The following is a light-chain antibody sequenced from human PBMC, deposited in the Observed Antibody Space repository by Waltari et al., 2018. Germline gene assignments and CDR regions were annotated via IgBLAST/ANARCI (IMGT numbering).Light chain of an antibody. CDR2: GAS. CDR3: QQYNKWPET. CDR1: QSVSNK. Sequence: EIVMTQSPAILSVSPGERATLSYRASQSVSNKIAWYQQKPGHAPRLLIYGASTRATGIPARFSGSGSETEFTLTISSLQSEDFAVYHCQQYNKWPETFGQGTNVQIK. V-gene: IGKV3-15*01. J-gene: IGKJ1*01.